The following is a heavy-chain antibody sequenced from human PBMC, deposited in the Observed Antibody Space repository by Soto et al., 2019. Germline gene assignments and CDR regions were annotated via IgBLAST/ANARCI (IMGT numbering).Heavy chain of an antibody. Sequence: SETLSLTCTVSGGSLSSGGYYWSWIRQHPGKGLEWIGYIYYSGSTYYNPSLKSRVSISVDTSKNQFSLKLVSVTAADPAVYYCARVYTMEDDSSSSVLVLFDYLGQGTLVAVSS. V-gene: IGHV4-31*03. J-gene: IGHJ4*02. CDR1: GGSLSSGGYY. CDR2: IYYSGST. D-gene: IGHD6-6*01. CDR3: ARVYTMEDDSSSSVLVLFDY.